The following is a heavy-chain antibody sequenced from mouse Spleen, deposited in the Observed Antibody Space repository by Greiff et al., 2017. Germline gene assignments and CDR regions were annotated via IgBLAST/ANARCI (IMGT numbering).Heavy chain of an antibody. V-gene: IGHV5-12*02. CDR1: GFTFSDYY. D-gene: IGHD1-1*01. J-gene: IGHJ4*01. CDR2: ISNGGGST. CDR3: ATTVAPRGAMDY. Sequence: DVMLVESGGGLVQPGGSLKLSCATSGFTFSDYYMYWVRQTPEKRLEWVAYISNGGGSTYYPDTVKGRFTISRDNAKNTLYLQMSRLKSEDTAMYYCATTVAPRGAMDYWGQGTSVTVSS.